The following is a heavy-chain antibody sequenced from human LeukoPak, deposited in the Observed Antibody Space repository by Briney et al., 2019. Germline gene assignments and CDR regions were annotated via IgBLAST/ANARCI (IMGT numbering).Heavy chain of an antibody. D-gene: IGHD4-17*01. CDR1: GGSVSSNY. CDR2: IYHSGYA. CDR3: ARHNIASDGARLFDF. J-gene: IGHJ4*02. V-gene: IGHV4-59*08. Sequence: SETLSLTCSVSGGSVSSNYWAWLRQPPGKEPEWIGYIYHSGYAKYNPSFKSRVTMSVDTSKSQFSLQLTSVTAADTAVYYCARHNIASDGARLFDFWGRGTLVAVSS.